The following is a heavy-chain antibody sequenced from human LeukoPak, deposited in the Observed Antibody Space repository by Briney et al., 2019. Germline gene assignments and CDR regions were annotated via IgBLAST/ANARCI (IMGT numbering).Heavy chain of an antibody. D-gene: IGHD6-19*01. V-gene: IGHV4-59*01. CDR2: IYYSGST. CDR1: GGSISSYY. Sequence: SETLSLTCTVSGGSISSYYWSWIRQPPGKGLEWIGYIYYSGSTNYNPSLKSRVTISVDTSKNQCSLTLSSVTAADTAVYYCAREMAVAGTGPSYYYYYMDVWGKGTTVTVSS. J-gene: IGHJ6*03. CDR3: AREMAVAGTGPSYYYYYMDV.